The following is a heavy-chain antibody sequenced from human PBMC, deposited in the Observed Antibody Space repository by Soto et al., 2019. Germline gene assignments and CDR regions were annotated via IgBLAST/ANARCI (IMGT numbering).Heavy chain of an antibody. CDR3: AKLEVVPAATTDY. Sequence: PGGSLRLSCAASGFTFSSYGMHWVRQAPDKGLEWVAVISYDGSNKYYADSVKGRFTISRDNSKNTLYLQMNSLRAEDTAVYYCAKLEVVPAATTDYWGQGTLVTVYS. J-gene: IGHJ4*02. CDR2: ISYDGSNK. V-gene: IGHV3-30*18. D-gene: IGHD2-2*01. CDR1: GFTFSSYG.